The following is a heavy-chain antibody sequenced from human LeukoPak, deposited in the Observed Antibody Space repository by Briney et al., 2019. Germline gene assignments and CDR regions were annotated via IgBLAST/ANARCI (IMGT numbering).Heavy chain of an antibody. J-gene: IGHJ6*03. D-gene: IGHD3-3*01. CDR1: GGSITSHD. CDR2: MYYTGSS. CDR3: ARGATSDPNDFWSGYYYYYYYMDV. V-gene: IGHV4-59*11. Sequence: PSETLSLTCTVSGGSITSHDWSWIRQPPGKGLEWIGYMYYTGSSNYNPSLKSRGTISVDTSKNQFSVKLRSVTAADTAVYYCARGATSDPNDFWSGYYYYYYYMDVWGKGTTVTVSS.